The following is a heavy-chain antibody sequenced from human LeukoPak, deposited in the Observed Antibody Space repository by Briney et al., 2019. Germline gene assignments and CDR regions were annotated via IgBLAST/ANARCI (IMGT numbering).Heavy chain of an antibody. V-gene: IGHV4-59*08. Sequence: PSETLSLTCTVSGGSISSYYWSWIRQPPGKGLEWIGYIYYSGSTNYNPSLKSRVTISVDTSKNQFSLKLSSVTAADTAVYYCARRGEGSAGLWPNWFDPWGQGTKVTVSS. J-gene: IGHJ5*02. CDR3: ARRGEGSAGLWPNWFDP. CDR2: IYYSGST. D-gene: IGHD2-15*01. CDR1: GGSISSYY.